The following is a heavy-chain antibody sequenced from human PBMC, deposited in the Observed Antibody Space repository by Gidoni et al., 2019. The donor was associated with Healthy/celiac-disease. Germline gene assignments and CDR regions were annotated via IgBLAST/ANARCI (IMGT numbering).Heavy chain of an antibody. V-gene: IGHV2-5*02. CDR1: GLSLNTSGLG. CDR2: IFWDDDK. J-gene: IGHJ4*02. CDR3: AQRAYGSGSYSN. D-gene: IGHD3-10*01. Sequence: QITLKESGPKLVQPKQTLTLTCTFTGLSLNTSGLGLGWIRQPPGKALEWLALIFWDDDKRYSPSLKSRLTITKETSKNQVVLPMTNMDPVDTATYYCAQRAYGSGSYSNWGQGTLVTVSS.